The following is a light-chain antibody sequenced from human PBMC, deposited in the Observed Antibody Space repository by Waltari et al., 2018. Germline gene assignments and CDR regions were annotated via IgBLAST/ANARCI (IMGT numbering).Light chain of an antibody. Sequence: EIVLTQSPGTLSLSPGERATLSCRASQSVSSSYLAWYQQKPGQAPRPLIYGASSRATGIPDRFRGSGSGTAFTLTISRLEPEDFAVYYCQQYGSSPLFTFGPGTKVDIK. CDR2: GAS. V-gene: IGKV3-20*01. CDR1: QSVSSSY. J-gene: IGKJ3*01. CDR3: QQYGSSPLFT.